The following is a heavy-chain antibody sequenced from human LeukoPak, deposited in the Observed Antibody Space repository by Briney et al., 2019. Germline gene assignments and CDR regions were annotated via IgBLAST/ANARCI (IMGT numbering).Heavy chain of an antibody. CDR1: GFTFSSYA. CDR2: ISGSGGST. D-gene: IGHD3-22*01. V-gene: IGHV3-23*01. J-gene: IGHJ4*02. Sequence: GGSLRLSCAASGFTFSSYAMSWIRQAPGKGLEWVSAISGSGGSTYYADSVKGRFTISRDNSKNTLYLQMNSLRAEDTAVYYCAKMDPYYDSSGYYQEDYWGQGTLVTVSS. CDR3: AKMDPYYDSSGYYQEDY.